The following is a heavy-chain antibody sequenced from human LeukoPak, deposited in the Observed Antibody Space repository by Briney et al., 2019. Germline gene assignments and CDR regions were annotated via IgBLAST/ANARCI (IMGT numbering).Heavy chain of an antibody. CDR2: IYSGGST. D-gene: IGHD3-10*01. Sequence: GGSLRLSCAASGFTVSSNYMSWVRQAPGKGLEWVSVIYSGGSTYYADSVKGRFTISRDNSKNTLYLQMNSLRAEDTAVYYCAKYRGFGIYGSGNEGMDFDYWGQGTLATVSS. CDR1: GFTVSSNY. V-gene: IGHV3-53*01. CDR3: AKYRGFGIYGSGNEGMDFDY. J-gene: IGHJ4*02.